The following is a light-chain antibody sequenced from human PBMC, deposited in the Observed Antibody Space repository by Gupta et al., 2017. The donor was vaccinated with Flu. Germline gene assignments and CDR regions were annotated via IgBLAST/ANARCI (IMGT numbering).Light chain of an antibody. CDR2: EVA. CDR3: SSFTDSGIVV. CDR1: SDDVGGYDY. V-gene: IGLV2-8*01. J-gene: IGLJ2*01. Sequence: QSALTQPPSASGSPGQSVTISCTGTSDDVGGYDYASWYLQHPGKAPKLIIYEVAKRPSGVPDRFSGSKSDNTASLTVSGLQAEDEGHYYCSSFTDSGIVVFGGGTKLTVL.